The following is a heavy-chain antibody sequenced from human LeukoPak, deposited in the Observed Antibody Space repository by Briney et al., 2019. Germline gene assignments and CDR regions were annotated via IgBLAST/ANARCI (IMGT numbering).Heavy chain of an antibody. V-gene: IGHV1-24*01. Sequence: ASVKVSCKVSGYTLTELSMHWVRQAPGKGLEWMGGFDPEDGETIYAQKFQGRVTMAEDTSTDTAYMELSSLRSEDTAVYYCATGHYDSSGYPNYWGQGTLVTVSS. D-gene: IGHD3-22*01. J-gene: IGHJ4*02. CDR1: GYTLTELS. CDR3: ATGHYDSSGYPNY. CDR2: FDPEDGET.